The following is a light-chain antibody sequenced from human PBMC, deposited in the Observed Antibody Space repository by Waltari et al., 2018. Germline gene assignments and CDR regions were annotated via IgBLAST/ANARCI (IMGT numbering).Light chain of an antibody. CDR1: QTLLYTSNNKNY. CDR2: WAS. V-gene: IGKV4-1*01. Sequence: DIVMTKSQDSLAVSLGARATINCKSSQTLLYTSNNKNYLTWYQQKSGQPPKLRIFWASTRESGVAERFNGSGSGTDFTLTINSLQPEDVAVYFCQQYFSSPYTFGQGTKLEIK. J-gene: IGKJ2*01. CDR3: QQYFSSPYT.